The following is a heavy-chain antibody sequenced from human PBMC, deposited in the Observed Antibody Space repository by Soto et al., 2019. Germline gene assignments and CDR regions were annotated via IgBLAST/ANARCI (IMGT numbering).Heavy chain of an antibody. V-gene: IGHV6-1*01. Sequence: SQTLSLTCVISGDSVSSNSAAWNWIRQSPSRGLEWLRRTYYRSKWYNDYAVSVKSRITINPDTSKNQFSLQLNSVTPEDTAVYYCARDRAYYYDSSGYYHDAFDIWGQGTRSPSPQ. CDR3: ARDRAYYYDSSGYYHDAFDI. CDR2: TYYRSKWYN. J-gene: IGHJ3*02. D-gene: IGHD3-22*01. CDR1: GDSVSSNSAA.